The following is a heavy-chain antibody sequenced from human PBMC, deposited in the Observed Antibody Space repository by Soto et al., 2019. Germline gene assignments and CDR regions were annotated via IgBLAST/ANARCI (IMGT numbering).Heavy chain of an antibody. Sequence: QVQLQQWGAGLLKPSETVSLTCAVYGGSFIGYYGTWIRQPPGKGLEWIGEINHSGSTNYNPSLKSPVTISADTSKNQFSLGLSSVTAADTAVYYCATLGHYDFWSGFRKGNWFDPWGQGTLVTVSS. CDR2: INHSGST. CDR1: GGSFIGYY. J-gene: IGHJ5*02. CDR3: ATLGHYDFWSGFRKGNWFDP. D-gene: IGHD3-3*01. V-gene: IGHV4-34*01.